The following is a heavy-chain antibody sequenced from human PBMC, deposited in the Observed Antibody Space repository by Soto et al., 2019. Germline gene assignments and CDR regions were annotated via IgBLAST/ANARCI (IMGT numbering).Heavy chain of an antibody. D-gene: IGHD2-2*02. CDR3: ARDTRVVPAAIRWFDP. CDR2: IIPIFGTA. J-gene: IGHJ5*02. Sequence: SVKVSCKASGGTFSSYAISWVRQAPGQGLEWMGGIIPIFGTANYAQKFQGRVTITADESTSTAYMELSSLRSEDTAVYYCARDTRVVPAAIRWFDPWGQGTLVTVSS. CDR1: GGTFSSYA. V-gene: IGHV1-69*13.